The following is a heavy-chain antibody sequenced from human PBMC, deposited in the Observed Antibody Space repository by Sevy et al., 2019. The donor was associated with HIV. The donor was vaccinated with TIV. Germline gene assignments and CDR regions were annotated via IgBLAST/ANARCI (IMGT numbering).Heavy chain of an antibody. CDR1: KFTFSDYY. J-gene: IGHJ4*02. D-gene: IGHD5-18*01. CDR3: PRVRYNFGQKYFDY. Sequence: GGSLRLSCTASKFTFSDYYMSWIRQAPGKGLEWVSYISSSSTYTNYADSVKGRFTISRDNAKNSLYLQLNSLRAEDTAVYYCPRVRYNFGQKYFDYWGQGTLVTVSS. V-gene: IGHV3-11*06. CDR2: ISSSSTYT.